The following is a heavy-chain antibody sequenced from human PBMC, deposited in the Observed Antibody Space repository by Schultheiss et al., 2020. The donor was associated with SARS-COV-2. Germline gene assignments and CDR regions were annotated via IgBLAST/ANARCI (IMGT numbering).Heavy chain of an antibody. Sequence: GGSLRLSCAASAFTLRTYAMHWVRQAPGKGLEWVAVISYDGSNKYYADSVKGRFTISRDNSKNTLYLQMNSLRAEDTAVYYCAKDREFYDFWSGSSPYYFDYWGQGTLVTVSS. CDR1: AFTLRTYA. V-gene: IGHV3-30*04. J-gene: IGHJ4*02. D-gene: IGHD3-3*01. CDR3: AKDREFYDFWSGSSPYYFDY. CDR2: ISYDGSNK.